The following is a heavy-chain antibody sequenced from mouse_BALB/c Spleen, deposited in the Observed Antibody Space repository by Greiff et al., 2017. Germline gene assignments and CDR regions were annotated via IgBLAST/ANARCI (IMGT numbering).Heavy chain of an antibody. V-gene: IGHV5-9-3*01. D-gene: IGHD1-1*01. CDR2: ISSGGSYT. CDR3: ARHWDYGFDY. CDR1: GFTFSSYA. J-gene: IGHJ2*01. Sequence: EVQRVESGGGLVKPGGSLKLSCAASGFTFSSYAMSWVRQTPEKRLEWVATISSGGSYTYYPDSVKGRFTISRDNAKNTLYLQMSSLRSEDTAMYYCARHWDYGFDYWGQGTTLTVSS.